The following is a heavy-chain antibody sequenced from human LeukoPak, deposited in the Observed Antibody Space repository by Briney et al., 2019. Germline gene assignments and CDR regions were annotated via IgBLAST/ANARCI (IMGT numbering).Heavy chain of an antibody. D-gene: IGHD1-26*01. CDR3: ARGGGGSYYRPYY. V-gene: IGHV3-48*03. Sequence: GGSLRLSCAASGFTFSSYEMNWVRQAPGKGLEWVSYISSSGSTIYYADSVKGRFTIFRDNAKNSLYLQMNSLRAEDTAVYYCARGGGGSYYRPYYWGQGTLVTVSS. CDR1: GFTFSSYE. J-gene: IGHJ4*02. CDR2: ISSSGSTI.